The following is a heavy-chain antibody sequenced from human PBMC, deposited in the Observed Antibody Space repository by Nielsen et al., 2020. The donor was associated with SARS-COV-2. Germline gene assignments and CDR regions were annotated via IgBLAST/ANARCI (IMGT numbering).Heavy chain of an antibody. CDR3: ARGIEITMIVVVITTYFDY. Sequence: GESLKISCAASGFTFSSYAMSWVRQAPGKGLEWVSAISGSGGSTYYADSVKGRFTISRDNSKNTLYLQMNSLRAEDTAVYYCARGIEITMIVVVITTYFDYWGQGTLVTVSS. CDR1: GFTFSSYA. V-gene: IGHV3-23*01. J-gene: IGHJ4*02. D-gene: IGHD3-22*01. CDR2: ISGSGGST.